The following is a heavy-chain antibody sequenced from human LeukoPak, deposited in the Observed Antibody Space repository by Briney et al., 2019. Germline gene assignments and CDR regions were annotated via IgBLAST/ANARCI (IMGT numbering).Heavy chain of an antibody. J-gene: IGHJ3*02. V-gene: IGHV3-48*04. CDR2: ISSSSSTI. CDR1: GFTFSSYS. CDR3: ARVEANLEWLTDAFDI. Sequence: GGSLRLSCAASGFTFSSYSMNWVRQAPGKGLEWVSYISSSSSTIYYADSVKGRFTISRDNAKNSLYLQMNSLRAEDTAVYYCARVEANLEWLTDAFDIWGQGTMVTVSS. D-gene: IGHD3-3*01.